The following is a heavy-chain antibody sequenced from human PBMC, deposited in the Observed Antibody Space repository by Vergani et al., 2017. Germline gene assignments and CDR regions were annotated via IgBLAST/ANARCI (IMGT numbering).Heavy chain of an antibody. CDR2: ISYDGRNE. CDR3: AKDLGGAVAGIGGYFDY. V-gene: IGHV3-30*04. D-gene: IGHD6-19*01. J-gene: IGHJ4*02. CDR1: GFTFSFYA. Sequence: QVQLVESGGGVVQPGGSLRLSCAASGFTFSFYAMHWVRQAPGKGLEWVAVISYDGRNEYYADSVKGRFTISRDNSKNTLYLQMNSLRAEDTAVYYCAKDLGGAVAGIGGYFDYWGQGTLVTVSS.